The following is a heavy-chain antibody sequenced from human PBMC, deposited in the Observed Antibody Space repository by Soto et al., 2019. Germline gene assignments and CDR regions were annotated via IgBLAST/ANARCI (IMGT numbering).Heavy chain of an antibody. CDR2: ISGSGGSP. V-gene: IGHV3-23*01. Sequence: GGSLRLSCAASGFTFSTYTMSWVRQAPGKGLEWVSAISGSGGSPSYADSVQGRFTISRDNPKNTLYLQMNSLRAEDTAMYYCAKAKCSTTNCYVPDYWGQGTLVTVSS. J-gene: IGHJ4*02. CDR1: GFTFSTYT. D-gene: IGHD2-2*01. CDR3: AKAKCSTTNCYVPDY.